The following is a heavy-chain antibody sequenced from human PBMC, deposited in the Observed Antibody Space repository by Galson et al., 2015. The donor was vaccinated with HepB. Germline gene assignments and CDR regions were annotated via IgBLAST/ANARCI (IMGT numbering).Heavy chain of an antibody. V-gene: IGHV3-7*01. Sequence: SLRLSCAASGFTFGAYWMSWLRQAPGKGLEWLGNINGDGNDKNYVDSVKGRFTSSRDNTKKSLYLQMDSLRADDAAIYYCAKGEGDASGIYCESWGHAILVTVTS. CDR3: AKGEGDASGIYCES. D-gene: IGHD6-13*01. CDR1: GFTFGAYW. CDR2: INGDGNDK. J-gene: IGHJ4*01.